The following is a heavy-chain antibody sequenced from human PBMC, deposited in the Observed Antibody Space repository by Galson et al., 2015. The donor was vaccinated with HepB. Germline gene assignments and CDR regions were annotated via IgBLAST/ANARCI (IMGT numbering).Heavy chain of an antibody. Sequence: SLRLSCAASGFTFDDYAMHWVRQAPGKGLEWVSGISWNSGSIGYADSVKGRFTISRDNAKNSLYLQMNSLRAEDTALYYCAKDIWGGTASGGYFDYWGQGTLVTVSS. CDR2: ISWNSGSI. CDR3: AKDIWGGTASGGYFDY. V-gene: IGHV3-9*01. J-gene: IGHJ4*02. D-gene: IGHD3-16*01. CDR1: GFTFDDYA.